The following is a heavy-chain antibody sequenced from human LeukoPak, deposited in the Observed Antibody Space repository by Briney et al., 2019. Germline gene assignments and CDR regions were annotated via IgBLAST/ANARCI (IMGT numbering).Heavy chain of an antibody. D-gene: IGHD2-2*01. Sequence: SETLSLICSVSGGSISSSSYYWGWVRQPPGKGLEWIGSIYYSGNTYYNPSLKSRVNISVDTSKNQFSLKLSSVTAADTAVYYCARDAGYQLSRRDYYAMDVWGQGTTVTVSS. V-gene: IGHV4-39*07. CDR1: GGSISSSSYY. CDR3: ARDAGYQLSRRDYYAMDV. J-gene: IGHJ6*02. CDR2: IYYSGNT.